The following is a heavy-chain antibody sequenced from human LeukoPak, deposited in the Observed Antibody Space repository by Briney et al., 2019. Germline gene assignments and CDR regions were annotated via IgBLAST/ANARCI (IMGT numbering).Heavy chain of an antibody. J-gene: IGHJ4*02. V-gene: IGHV3-11*01. D-gene: IGHD5-12*01. Sequence: GGSLRLSCAASGFTFSDYYMSWIRQAPGKGLEWVAYITSSGDDIYYADSVKGRFTISRDNAKNALFLRMSSLRVEDTATYYCANDIVATSGDFWGQGTLVSVSS. CDR2: ITSSGDDI. CDR3: ANDIVATSGDF. CDR1: GFTFSDYY.